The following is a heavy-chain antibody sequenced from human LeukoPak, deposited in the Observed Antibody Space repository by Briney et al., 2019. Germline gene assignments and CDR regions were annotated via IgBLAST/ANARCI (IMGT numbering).Heavy chain of an antibody. CDR2: ISSSGSTI. CDR1: GGSISSYY. J-gene: IGHJ4*02. D-gene: IGHD1-7*01. V-gene: IGHV3-11*01. CDR3: ARSWNFQIDY. Sequence: LSLTCTVSGGSISSYYWSWIRQPPGKGLEWVSYISSSGSTIYYADSVKGRFTISRDNAKNSLYLQMNSLRAEDTAVYYCARSWNFQIDYWGQGTLVTVSS.